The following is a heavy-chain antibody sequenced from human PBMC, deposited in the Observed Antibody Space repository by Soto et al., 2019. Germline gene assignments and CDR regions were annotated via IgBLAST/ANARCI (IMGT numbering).Heavy chain of an antibody. CDR3: ATIVVPAAPFDY. CDR1: GGSISSGGYY. D-gene: IGHD2-2*01. Sequence: QVQLQESGPGLVKPSQTLSLTCTVSGGSISSGGYYWSWIRQYPGKGLEWIGYIYYSGSTYYNPSLKSRVTISVDTSKNQFSPKLSSVTAADTAVYYCATIVVPAAPFDYWGQGTLVTVSS. CDR2: IYYSGST. J-gene: IGHJ4*02. V-gene: IGHV4-31*03.